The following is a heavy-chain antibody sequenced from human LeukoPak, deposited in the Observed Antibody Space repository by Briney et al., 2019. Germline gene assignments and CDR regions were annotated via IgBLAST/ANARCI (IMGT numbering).Heavy chain of an antibody. J-gene: IGHJ5*02. CDR2: IYYSGST. CDR1: GGSISSYY. CDR3: ASGRYYGSGTFNYFDP. Sequence: SETLSLTCTVSGGSISSYYWSWIRQPPGKGLEWIGYIYYSGSTNYNPSLKSRVTISVDTSKNQFSLKLSSVTAADTAVYYCASGRYYGSGTFNYFDPWGQGTLVSVSS. V-gene: IGHV4-59*08. D-gene: IGHD3-10*01.